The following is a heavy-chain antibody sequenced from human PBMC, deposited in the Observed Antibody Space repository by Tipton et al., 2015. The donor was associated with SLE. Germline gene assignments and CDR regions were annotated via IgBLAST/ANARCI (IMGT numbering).Heavy chain of an antibody. CDR1: GFTFSSYA. CDR2: ISYDGSNK. V-gene: IGHV3-30-3*01. CDR3: ARDEYSSSWKGTPFDY. J-gene: IGHJ4*02. Sequence: SLRLSCAASGFTFSSYALHWVRQAPGKGLEWVAVISYDGSNKYYADSVKGRFTISRDNSKNTMYLQMKSLRAEDTAVYYCARDEYSSSWKGTPFDYWGQGTLVTVSS. D-gene: IGHD6-13*01.